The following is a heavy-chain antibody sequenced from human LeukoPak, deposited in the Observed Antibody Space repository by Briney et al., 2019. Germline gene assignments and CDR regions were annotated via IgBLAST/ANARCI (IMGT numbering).Heavy chain of an antibody. Sequence: AASVKVSCKASGYTFTVYYMHWVRQAPGQGLEWMGWINPNSGGTNYAQKFQGRVTMTRDTSISTAYMELSRLRSDDTAVYYCARRRWLQSHDAFDIWGQGTMVTVSS. CDR3: ARRRWLQSHDAFDI. D-gene: IGHD5-24*01. CDR2: INPNSGGT. V-gene: IGHV1-2*02. CDR1: GYTFTVYY. J-gene: IGHJ3*02.